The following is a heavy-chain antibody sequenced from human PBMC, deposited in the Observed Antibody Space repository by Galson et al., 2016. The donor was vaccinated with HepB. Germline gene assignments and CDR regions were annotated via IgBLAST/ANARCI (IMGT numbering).Heavy chain of an antibody. D-gene: IGHD1-7*01. V-gene: IGHV3-7*01. CDR1: GFSFSTYW. J-gene: IGHJ4*02. Sequence: SLRLSCAASGFSFSTYWMSWVRQAPGKGLEWVANIRKDGDVKDYGASVRGRFTIYRDNAMKSLYLQMDDLSPEDTAVYYCVRDSSWNYNYWGQGALVTVSP. CDR3: VRDSSWNYNY. CDR2: IRKDGDVK.